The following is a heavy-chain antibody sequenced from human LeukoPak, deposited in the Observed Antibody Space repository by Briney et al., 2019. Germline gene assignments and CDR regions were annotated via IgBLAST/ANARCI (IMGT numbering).Heavy chain of an antibody. CDR3: ARGDGYGDNWFDS. CDR1: GGTLSSYG. D-gene: IGHD5-24*01. J-gene: IGHJ5*01. V-gene: IGHV1-69*05. Sequence: GSSVKVSCKAFGGTLSSYGISWVRQAPGQGLEWMGRIIPIFGTAYYAQKFQGRVTITTDESTSTAYMELSSLRSEDTAVYYCARGDGYGDNWFDSWGQGTLVTVSS. CDR2: IIPIFGTA.